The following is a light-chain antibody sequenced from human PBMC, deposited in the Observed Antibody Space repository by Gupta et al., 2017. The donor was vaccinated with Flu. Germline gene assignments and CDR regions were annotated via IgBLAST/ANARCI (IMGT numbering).Light chain of an antibody. CDR1: QSVSSSY. J-gene: IGKJ2*01. CDR3: QQNGSSPYT. V-gene: IGKV3-20*01. CDR2: GAS. Sequence: GTLSLLPGERATPSCRASQSVSSSYLGWYQQKPGQAPRLLIYGASSRATGIPDRFSGSGSGTDFTLTISRLEPEDFAVYYCQQNGSSPYTFGQGTKLEIK.